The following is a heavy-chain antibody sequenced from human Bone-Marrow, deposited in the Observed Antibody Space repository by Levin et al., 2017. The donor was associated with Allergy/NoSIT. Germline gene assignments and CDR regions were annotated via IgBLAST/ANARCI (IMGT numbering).Heavy chain of an antibody. CDR2: IYYIGNT. CDR1: GGSIISGGYY. Sequence: SETLSLTCTVSGGSIISGGYYWSWIRQYPGKGLEWIGYIYYIGNTYYNPSLKSRLTISVDTSKNPFSLKLTSVTAADTAVYYCAGDGHGDYVGDDAFDIWGHGTMVTVSS. J-gene: IGHJ3*02. V-gene: IGHV4-31*03. D-gene: IGHD4-17*01. CDR3: AGDGHGDYVGDDAFDI.